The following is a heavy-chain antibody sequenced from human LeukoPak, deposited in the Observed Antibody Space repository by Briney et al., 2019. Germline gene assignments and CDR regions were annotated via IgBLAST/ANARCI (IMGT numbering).Heavy chain of an antibody. CDR2: IYTSGST. CDR1: GGSISSYY. Sequence: SETLSLTCTVSGGSISSYYWSWIRQPAGKGPEWIGRIYTSGSTNYNPSLKSRVTMSVDTSKNQFSLKLSSVTAADTAVYYCARAAYDFWSGYYRFDYWGQGTLVTVSS. D-gene: IGHD3-3*01. CDR3: ARAAYDFWSGYYRFDY. J-gene: IGHJ4*02. V-gene: IGHV4-4*07.